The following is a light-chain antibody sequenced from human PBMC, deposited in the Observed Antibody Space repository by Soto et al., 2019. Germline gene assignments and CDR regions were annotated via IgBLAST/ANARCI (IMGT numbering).Light chain of an antibody. Sequence: DIQMTQSPSSLFSSFWARVTISCQASQDIVDSLNWYQQKEGRTPKLLIYDSLHLEPGVPSRFSGSRSGTRFSLTISSMQPEDVATYFCQQYGSLPITFGQGTQL. J-gene: IGKJ5*01. CDR3: QQYGSLPIT. CDR2: DSL. V-gene: IGKV1-33*01. CDR1: QDIVDS.